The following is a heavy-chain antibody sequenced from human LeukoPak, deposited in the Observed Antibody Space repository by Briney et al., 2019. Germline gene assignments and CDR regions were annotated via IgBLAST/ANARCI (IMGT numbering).Heavy chain of an antibody. J-gene: IGHJ4*02. CDR3: ARVGSGSYHDY. D-gene: IGHD1-26*01. V-gene: IGHV4-59*01. CDR1: GGSFSGYY. CDR2: IYYSGST. Sequence: PSETLSLTCAVYGGSFSGYYWSWIRQPPGKGLEWIGYIYYSGSTNYNPSLKSRVTISLDTSKNQFSLRLSSVTAADTAVYYCARVGSGSYHDYWGQGTLVTVSS.